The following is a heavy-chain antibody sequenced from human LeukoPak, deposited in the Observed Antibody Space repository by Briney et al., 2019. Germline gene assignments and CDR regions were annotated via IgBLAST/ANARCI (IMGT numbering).Heavy chain of an antibody. Sequence: VGSLRLSCLASGFTFSSYAMHWVRQAPGKGLEYVSAISSNGGSRYYADSVKGRFTISTDNSKNTLYLQMSSLRAEDTAVYYCVVQGWVFRAPTEYYFDYWGQGTLVTVSS. J-gene: IGHJ4*02. CDR1: GFTFSSYA. D-gene: IGHD1-1*01. V-gene: IGHV3-64D*06. CDR2: ISSNGGSR. CDR3: VVQGWVFRAPTEYYFDY.